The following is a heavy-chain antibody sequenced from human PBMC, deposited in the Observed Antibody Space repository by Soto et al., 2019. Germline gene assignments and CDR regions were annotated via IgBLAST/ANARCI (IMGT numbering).Heavy chain of an antibody. J-gene: IGHJ4*02. D-gene: IGHD1-1*01. Sequence: SETLSLTCNVSGGAISSDDDYWSWIRQRPGKGLEWIGYISPSGKTYYNPSLKSRITMSVDTSKRQLSLKLRSVTAADAAAFYWARGSYNFDSRGQG. CDR3: ARGSYNFDS. CDR2: ISPSGKT. V-gene: IGHV4-30-4*01. CDR1: GGAISSDDDY.